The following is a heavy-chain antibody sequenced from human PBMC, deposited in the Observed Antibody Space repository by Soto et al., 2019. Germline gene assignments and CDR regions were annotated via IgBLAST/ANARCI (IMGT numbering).Heavy chain of an antibody. Sequence: SETLSLTCTVSGGSISSSSYYWGWIRQPPGKGLEWIGSIYYSGSTYYNPSLKSRVTISVDTSKNQFSLKLSSVTAADTAVYYCARLDKYSSGWANWFDPWGQGTLVTVS. CDR1: GGSISSSSYY. CDR2: IYYSGST. D-gene: IGHD6-19*01. V-gene: IGHV4-39*01. J-gene: IGHJ5*02. CDR3: ARLDKYSSGWANWFDP.